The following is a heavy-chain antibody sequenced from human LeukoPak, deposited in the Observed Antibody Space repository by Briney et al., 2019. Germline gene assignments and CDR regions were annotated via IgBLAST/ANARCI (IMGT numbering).Heavy chain of an antibody. Sequence: SLRLSCAASGFTFDDYAMHWVRQAPGKGLEWVSGISWNSGSIGYADSVKGRLTISRDNAKNSLYLQMNSLRAEDTALYYCAKEYYDSSGYYFPWGQGTLVTVSS. V-gene: IGHV3-9*01. D-gene: IGHD3-22*01. CDR1: GFTFDDYA. CDR3: AKEYYDSSGYYFP. J-gene: IGHJ5*02. CDR2: ISWNSGSI.